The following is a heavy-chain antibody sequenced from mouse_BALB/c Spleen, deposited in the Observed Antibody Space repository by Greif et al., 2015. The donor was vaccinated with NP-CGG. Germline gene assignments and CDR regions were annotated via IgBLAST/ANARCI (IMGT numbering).Heavy chain of an antibody. D-gene: IGHD1-1*01. J-gene: IGHJ2*01. Sequence: EVQVVESGGDLVKPGGSLKLSCAASGFTFSSYGMSWVRQTPDKRLEWVATISSGGSYTYYPDSVKGRFTISRDNAKNTLYMKMSSRKSEGTAMYYCARHGGTTVVGVPYSFYYWVPGTPLTVSS. CDR3: ARHGGTTVVGVPYSFYY. V-gene: IGHV5-6*01. CDR1: GFTFSSYG. CDR2: ISSGGSYT.